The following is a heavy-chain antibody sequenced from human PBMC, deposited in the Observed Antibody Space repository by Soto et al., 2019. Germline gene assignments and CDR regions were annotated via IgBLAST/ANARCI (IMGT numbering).Heavy chain of an antibody. CDR3: ARPALYGVGAFDI. J-gene: IGHJ3*02. CDR2: IWYDGSNK. CDR1: GFTFSSYG. Sequence: GGSMRLSCAASGFTFSSYGMHWVRQAPGKGLEWVAVIWYDGSNKYYADSVKGRFTISRDNSKNTLYLQMNSLRAEDTAVYYCARPALYGVGAFDIWGQGIMVTVSS. D-gene: IGHD4-17*01. V-gene: IGHV3-33*01.